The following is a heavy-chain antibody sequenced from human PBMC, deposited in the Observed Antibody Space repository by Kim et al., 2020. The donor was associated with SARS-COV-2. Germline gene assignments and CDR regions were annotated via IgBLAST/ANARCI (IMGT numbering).Heavy chain of an antibody. CDR1: GFTFSSYE. D-gene: IGHD3-10*01. CDR3: ARDEGSYYYGSGRWE. V-gene: IGHV3-48*03. Sequence: GGSLRLSCAASGFTFSSYEMNWVRQAPGKGLEWVSYISSSGSTIYYADSVKGRFIISRDNAKNSLYLQMNSLRAEDTAVYYCARDEGSYYYGSGRWEWGQGTLVTVSS. CDR2: ISSSGSTI. J-gene: IGHJ4*02.